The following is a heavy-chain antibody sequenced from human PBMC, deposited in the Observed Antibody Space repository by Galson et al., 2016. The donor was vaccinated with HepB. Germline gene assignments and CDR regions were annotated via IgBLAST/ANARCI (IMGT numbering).Heavy chain of an antibody. D-gene: IGHD2-2*01. CDR1: GFTFDNYA. CDR2: ITWKSGSI. CDR3: ARQIRTTRCMDV. Sequence: SLRLSCAASGFTFDNYAMHWVRQAPGKGLEWVSGITWKSGSIGYADSVRGRFTISRDNGNNSLYLQMNSLRAEDTALYYCARQIRTTRCMDVWGQGTTVTVAS. V-gene: IGHV3-9*01. J-gene: IGHJ6*02.